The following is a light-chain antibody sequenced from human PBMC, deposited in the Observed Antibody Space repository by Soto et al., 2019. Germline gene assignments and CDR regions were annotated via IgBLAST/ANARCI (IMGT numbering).Light chain of an antibody. J-gene: IGLJ2*01. V-gene: IGLV1-51*01. CDR3: GTWDSNLRAVV. CDR2: EHK. CDR1: ISNIGVNY. Sequence: QSVLTQPPSVSAAPGLKVTISCSGSISNIGVNYVSWYQQVPGTAPKLLIYEHKKRPSGIPDRFSGSTSGTSATLGITGLQTGDEGDYYCGTWDSNLRAVVFGGGTTLTVL.